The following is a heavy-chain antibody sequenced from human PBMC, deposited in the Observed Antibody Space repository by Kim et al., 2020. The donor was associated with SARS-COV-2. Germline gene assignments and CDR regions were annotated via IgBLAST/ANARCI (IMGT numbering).Heavy chain of an antibody. J-gene: IGHJ3*02. V-gene: IGHV3-53*01. CDR1: GFTVSSNY. Sequence: GGSLRLSCAASGFTVSSNYMSWVRQAPGKGLEWVSVIYSGGSTYYADSVKGRFTISRDNSKNTLYLQMNSLRAEDTAVYYCASSWGGDYGDYVFGAFDIWGQGTMVTVSS. CDR3: ASSWGGDYGDYVFGAFDI. CDR2: IYSGGST. D-gene: IGHD4-17*01.